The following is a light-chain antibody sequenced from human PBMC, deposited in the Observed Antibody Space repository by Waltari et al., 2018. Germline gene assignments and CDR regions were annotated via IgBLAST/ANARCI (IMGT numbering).Light chain of an antibody. Sequence: SYVLTQAPSVSVAPGKTAKISCGASNIGGKRVNWYQQQSGQAPVAVILNDNKRPSGIPDRFSGSNFGNTATPTISRVEGGDEADYYCQLWDSSSDRVIFGGGTKLSVL. V-gene: IGLV3-21*01. J-gene: IGLJ2*01. CDR2: NDN. CDR1: NIGGKR. CDR3: QLWDSSSDRVI.